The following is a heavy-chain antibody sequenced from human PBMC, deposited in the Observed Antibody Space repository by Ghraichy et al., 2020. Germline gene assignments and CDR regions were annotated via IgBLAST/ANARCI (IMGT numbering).Heavy chain of an antibody. V-gene: IGHV3-7*01. CDR1: GFTFSSYW. J-gene: IGHJ5*02. CDR3: AREAHSGSYEMIIGWFDP. CDR2: IKQDGSEK. D-gene: IGHD1-26*01. Sequence: GGSLRLSCAASGFTFSSYWMSWVRQAPGKGLEWVANIKQDGSEKYYVDSVKGRFTISRDNAKNSLYLQMNSLRAEDTAVYYCAREAHSGSYEMIIGWFDPWGQGTLVTVSS.